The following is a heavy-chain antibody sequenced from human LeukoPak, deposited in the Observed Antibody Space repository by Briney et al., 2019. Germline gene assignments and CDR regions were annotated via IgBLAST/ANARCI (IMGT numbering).Heavy chain of an antibody. CDR2: ISGSDNNT. Sequence: GGSLRLSCAASGFTFRRYAMNWVRQAPGKGLEWISAISGSDNNTYYADSVKGRFTISRDNSKNTLYLQMNSLRAEDTAMYYCAKTTSVYGSGDDYSDATNWFDPWGQGTLVTVSP. J-gene: IGHJ5*02. V-gene: IGHV3-23*01. CDR3: AKTTSVYGSGDDYSDATNWFDP. CDR1: GFTFRRYA. D-gene: IGHD3-10*01.